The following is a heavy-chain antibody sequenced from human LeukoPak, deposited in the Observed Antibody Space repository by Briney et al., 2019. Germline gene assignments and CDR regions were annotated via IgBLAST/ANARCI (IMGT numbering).Heavy chain of an antibody. CDR2: INPSGGST. Sequence: ASVKVSCKASGYTFTSYYMHWVRQAPGQGLEWMGIINPSGGSTSYAQKFQGRVTMTRDTSTSTVYMELSSLRSEDTAVYYCARDDSSGYFPSTGDYWGQGTLVTVSP. CDR3: ARDDSSGYFPSTGDY. D-gene: IGHD3-22*01. V-gene: IGHV1-46*01. CDR1: GYTFTSYY. J-gene: IGHJ4*02.